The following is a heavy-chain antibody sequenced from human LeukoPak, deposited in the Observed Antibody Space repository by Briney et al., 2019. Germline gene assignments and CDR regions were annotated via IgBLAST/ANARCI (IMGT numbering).Heavy chain of an antibody. Sequence: PGGSLRLSCAASGFTFSNYWMTWVRQAPGKGLEWVANIKRDGSEKYYVASVMGRFTISRDNAKNSLHLQMNSLRAEDTAVYYCARERMDPYYYDSSGYYPLDYWGQGTLVTVSS. CDR2: IKRDGSEK. CDR1: GFTFSNYW. CDR3: ARERMDPYYYDSSGYYPLDY. J-gene: IGHJ4*02. D-gene: IGHD3-22*01. V-gene: IGHV3-7*01.